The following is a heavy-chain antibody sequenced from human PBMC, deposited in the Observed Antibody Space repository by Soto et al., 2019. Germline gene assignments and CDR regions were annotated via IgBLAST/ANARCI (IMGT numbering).Heavy chain of an antibody. J-gene: IGHJ6*03. CDR2: ISSSGSTI. D-gene: IGHD3-3*01. Sequence: QVQLVESGGGLVKPGGSLRLSCAASGFTFSDYYMSWIRQAPGKGLEWVAYISSSGSTIYYADSVKSRFTSSRDNAKNSLYLQMNSLRAEDTAVYYCARVYYDFFHLDYMDVWGKGTTVTVSS. CDR3: ARVYYDFFHLDYMDV. CDR1: GFTFSDYY. V-gene: IGHV3-11*01.